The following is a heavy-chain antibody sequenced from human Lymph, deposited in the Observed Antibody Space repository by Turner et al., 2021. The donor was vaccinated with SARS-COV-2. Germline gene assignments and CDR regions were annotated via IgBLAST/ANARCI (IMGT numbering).Heavy chain of an antibody. J-gene: IGHJ4*02. Sequence: QVQLVQSGAEVKKPGSSVKVSCKASGGTFSTYAISWVRQAPGQGLEWLGGTIPICGIANYAQKFQSRVTITADKFTSTANMELSSLRSEDTAVYYCARDATGPLGYWGRGTLVTVSS. V-gene: IGHV1-69*10. CDR1: GGTFSTYA. CDR3: ARDATGPLGY. CDR2: TIPICGIA. D-gene: IGHD1-1*01.